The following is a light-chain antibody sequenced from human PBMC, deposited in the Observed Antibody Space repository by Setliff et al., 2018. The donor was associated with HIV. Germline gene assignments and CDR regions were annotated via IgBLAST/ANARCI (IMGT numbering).Light chain of an antibody. CDR3: SSYTSSSTYV. CDR2: DVS. V-gene: IGLV2-14*01. Sequence: QSVLTQPASVSGSPGQSITISCTGTSSDIGGYNYVSWYQQHPGKAPKLMIYDVSKRSSGVSNRFSGSKSGNTASLTISGLQAEDEADYYCSSYTSSSTYVFGTGTKVT. J-gene: IGLJ1*01. CDR1: SSDIGGYNY.